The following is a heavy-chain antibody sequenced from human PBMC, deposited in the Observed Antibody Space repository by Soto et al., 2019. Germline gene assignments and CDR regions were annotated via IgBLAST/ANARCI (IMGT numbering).Heavy chain of an antibody. D-gene: IGHD2-15*01. V-gene: IGHV5-10-1*01. CDR1: GYSFTSYW. CDR2: IDPSDSYT. Sequence: GESLKISCKGSGYSFTSYWISWVRQMPGKGLEWMGRIDPSDSYTNYSPSFQGHVTISAGKSISTAYLQWSSLKASATAMYYCASRHCSGGSCFNAAAFDIWGQGTMVTVSS. J-gene: IGHJ3*02. CDR3: ASRHCSGGSCFNAAAFDI.